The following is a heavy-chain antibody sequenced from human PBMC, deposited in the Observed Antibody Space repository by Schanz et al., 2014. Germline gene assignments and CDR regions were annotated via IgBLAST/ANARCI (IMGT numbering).Heavy chain of an antibody. CDR2: ISNDGSIK. CDR1: GFTFSSYA. CDR3: AKDPSHGDYDYYFDY. J-gene: IGHJ4*02. V-gene: IGHV3-30-3*02. Sequence: QVQLVESGGGVVQFGRSLRLSCVASGFTFSSYAMHWVRQAPGKGLEWVALISNDGSIKYYADSVEGRFTISRDNSRNTLYLQMNSLRAEDTAVYYCAKDPSHGDYDYYFDYWGQGTLXTVSS. D-gene: IGHD3-22*01.